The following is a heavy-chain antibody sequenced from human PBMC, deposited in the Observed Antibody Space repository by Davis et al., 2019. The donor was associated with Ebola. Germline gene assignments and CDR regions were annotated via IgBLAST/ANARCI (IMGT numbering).Heavy chain of an antibody. CDR3: ARSGWELLGGGVNYYYGMDV. D-gene: IGHD1-26*01. J-gene: IGHJ6*02. V-gene: IGHV4-34*01. Sequence: MPSETLSLTCAVYGGSFSGYYWSWICQRPGKGLAWIGEINHSGSTNYTPSLTSRVTLSVDTSKNQFSLKLRSVTAADTAVYYCARSGWELLGGGVNYYYGMDVWGQGTTVTVSS. CDR2: INHSGST. CDR1: GGSFSGYY.